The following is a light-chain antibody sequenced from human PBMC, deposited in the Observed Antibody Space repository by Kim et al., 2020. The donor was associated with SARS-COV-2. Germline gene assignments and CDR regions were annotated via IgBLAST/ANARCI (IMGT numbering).Light chain of an antibody. J-gene: IGKJ1*01. Sequence: DIQLTQSPSFLSASVGDRVTITCRASQGISSYLAWYQQKPGKAPKLLIYAASTLQSGVPSRFSGSGSGTEFTLTISSLQPEDFATYYCQQLTFGQGTKVDIK. CDR1: QGISSY. V-gene: IGKV1-9*01. CDR3: QQLT. CDR2: AAS.